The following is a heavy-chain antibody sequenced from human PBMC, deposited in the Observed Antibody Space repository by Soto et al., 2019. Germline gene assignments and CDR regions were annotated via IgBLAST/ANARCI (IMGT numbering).Heavy chain of an antibody. V-gene: IGHV2-5*02. Sequence: QITLKESGPTLVKPTQTLTLTCTFSGFSLSTSGVGVGWIRQPPGKALEWLALIYWDDDKRYSPSLKSRLTIXQDXSKNPVVLTMTNMDPVDTATYYCAHRRGGATTLDYWGQGTLVTVSS. CDR1: GFSLSTSGVG. CDR2: IYWDDDK. D-gene: IGHD1-26*01. CDR3: AHRRGGATTLDY. J-gene: IGHJ4*02.